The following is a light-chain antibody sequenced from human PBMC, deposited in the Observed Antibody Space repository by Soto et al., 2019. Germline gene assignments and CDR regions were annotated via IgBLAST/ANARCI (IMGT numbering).Light chain of an antibody. V-gene: IGKV3-20*01. CDR3: QQYGSSPT. Sequence: LSTQSPGTLSLSPGDRATLSCRASQMVSSYFAWYQQKPGQAPRLIIYGASSRATGIPDRFRGRGSGTDFTLTISRLEPEDSTVYSCQQYGSSPTFGQGTKVDIK. CDR2: GAS. CDR1: QMVSSY. J-gene: IGKJ1*01.